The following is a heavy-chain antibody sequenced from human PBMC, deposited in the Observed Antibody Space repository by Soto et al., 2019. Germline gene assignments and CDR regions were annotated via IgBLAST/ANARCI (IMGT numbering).Heavy chain of an antibody. J-gene: IGHJ4*02. CDR1: GFTFSSYA. CDR3: AKVLTGYYYYFEY. D-gene: IGHD3-9*01. V-gene: IGHV3-23*01. Sequence: GGSLRLSCAASGFTFSSYAMIWVGQAPGKGLEWVSGVGGSGEYTYYADSVKGRFTISRDNSKNTVYLQISSLRAEDTAVYYCAKVLTGYYYYFEYWGQGTLVTVSS. CDR2: VGGSGEYT.